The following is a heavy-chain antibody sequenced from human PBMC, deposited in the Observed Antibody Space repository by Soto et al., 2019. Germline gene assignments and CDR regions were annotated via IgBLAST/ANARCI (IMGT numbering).Heavy chain of an antibody. CDR3: ARDLRITIFGVVNSYGIDV. D-gene: IGHD3-3*01. J-gene: IGHJ6*02. V-gene: IGHV1-46*01. CDR1: GYTFTSYY. Sequence: GASVKVSCKASGYTFTSYYMHWVRQAPGQGLEWMGIINPSGGSTSYAQKFQGRVTMTRDTSTSTVYMELSSLRSEDTAVYYCARDLRITIFGVVNSYGIDVWGQGTTVTVSS. CDR2: INPSGGST.